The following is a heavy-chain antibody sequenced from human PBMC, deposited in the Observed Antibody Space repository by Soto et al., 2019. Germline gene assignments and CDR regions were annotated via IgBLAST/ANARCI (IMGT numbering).Heavy chain of an antibody. V-gene: IGHV3-21*01. J-gene: IGHJ6*02. CDR2: ISSSSSYI. D-gene: IGHD3-22*01. CDR1: GFTFSSYS. Sequence: GGSLRLSCAASGFTFSSYSMNWVRQAPGKGLEWVSSISSSSSYIYYADSVKGRFTISRDNAKNSLYLQMNSLRAEETAGYYWARMLSRDDSARYYYGMDVWGQGTTVTVSS. CDR3: ARMLSRDDSARYYYGMDV.